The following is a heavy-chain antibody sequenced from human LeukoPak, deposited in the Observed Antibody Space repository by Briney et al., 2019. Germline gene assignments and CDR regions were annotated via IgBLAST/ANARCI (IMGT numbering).Heavy chain of an antibody. CDR3: ARLSPPLEYDSSGYLAY. Sequence: RGESLKISCKGSGYSFTSYWIGWVRQMPGKGLEWMGIIFPGDSDTRYSPSFQGQVTISADKSISTAYLQWSSLKASDTAMYYCARLSPPLEYDSSGYLAYWGQGTLVTVSS. D-gene: IGHD3-22*01. J-gene: IGHJ4*02. V-gene: IGHV5-51*01. CDR1: GYSFTSYW. CDR2: IFPGDSDT.